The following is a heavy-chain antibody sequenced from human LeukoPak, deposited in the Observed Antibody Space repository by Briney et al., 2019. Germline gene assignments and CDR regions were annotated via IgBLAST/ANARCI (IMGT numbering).Heavy chain of an antibody. CDR1: GGSISSYY. V-gene: IGHV4-4*07. J-gene: IGHJ3*02. D-gene: IGHD3-10*01. Sequence: RASETLSLTCTVSGGSISSYYWSWIRQPAGKGLEWIGRIYTSGSTNYNPSLKSRVTMSVDTSKDQFSLKLSSVTAADTAVYYCAKSNGYGLVDIWGQGTMVTVSS. CDR3: AKSNGYGLVDI. CDR2: IYTSGST.